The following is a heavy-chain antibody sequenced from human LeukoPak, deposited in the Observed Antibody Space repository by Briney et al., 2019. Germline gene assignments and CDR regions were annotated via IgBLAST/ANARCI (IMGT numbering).Heavy chain of an antibody. V-gene: IGHV3-30-3*01. Sequence: GGSLRLSCAASGFTFSSYAMPWVRQAPGKGLEWVAVISYDGSNKYYADSVKGRFTISRDNSKNTLYLQMNSLRAEDTAVYYCARDSDYDILTRYYYYGMDVWGQGTTVTVSS. J-gene: IGHJ6*02. D-gene: IGHD3-9*01. CDR3: ARDSDYDILTRYYYYGMDV. CDR2: ISYDGSNK. CDR1: GFTFSSYA.